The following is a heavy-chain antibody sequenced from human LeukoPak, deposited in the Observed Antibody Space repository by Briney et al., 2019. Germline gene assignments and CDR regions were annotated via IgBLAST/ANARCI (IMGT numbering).Heavy chain of an antibody. V-gene: IGHV4-31*03. D-gene: IGHD3-10*01. CDR1: GGSVNSGAYY. J-gene: IGHJ4*02. Sequence: PSQTLSLTCTVSGGSVNSGAYYWSWIPPFPGKGLEWIGEIFFTGRTDYYPSLKSRLAISIDRSRDQFSLELSSVSAADTATYYCARDRASGMDYWGEGILVTVSS. CDR3: ARDRASGMDY. CDR2: IFFTGRT.